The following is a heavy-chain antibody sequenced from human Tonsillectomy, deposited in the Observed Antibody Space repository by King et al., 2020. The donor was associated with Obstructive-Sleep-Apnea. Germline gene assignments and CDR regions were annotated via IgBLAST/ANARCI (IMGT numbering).Heavy chain of an antibody. D-gene: IGHD6-13*01. CDR1: GYTFTSYY. V-gene: IGHV1-46*01. CDR3: ATSMAGRYSTSYFDY. J-gene: IGHJ4*02. Sequence: QLVQSGAEVKKPGASVKISCKASGYTFTSYYLHWVRQAPGQGLEWVGIIHSGGHPTTYAQRFQEIVTLTRETSTGTVYMTLSSLRSDDTAVYYCATSMAGRYSTSYFDYWGQGTLVTVSS. CDR2: IHSGGHPT.